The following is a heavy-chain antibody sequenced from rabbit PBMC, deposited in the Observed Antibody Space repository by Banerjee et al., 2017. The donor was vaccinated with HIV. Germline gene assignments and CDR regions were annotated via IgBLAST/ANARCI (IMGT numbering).Heavy chain of an antibody. CDR1: GFTLSSSYY. J-gene: IGHJ4*01. V-gene: IGHV1S40*01. CDR2: IYVGSSASI. CDR3: AREYPSYATSSGFGGFYFNL. Sequence: QQLEESGGDLVKPGASLTLTCTASGFTLSSSYYMCWVRQAPGKGLEWIACIYVGSSASIYYASWAKGRFTISKTSSTTVTLQMTSLTAADTATYFCAREYPSYATSSGFGGFYFNLWGQGTLVTVS. D-gene: IGHD1-1*01.